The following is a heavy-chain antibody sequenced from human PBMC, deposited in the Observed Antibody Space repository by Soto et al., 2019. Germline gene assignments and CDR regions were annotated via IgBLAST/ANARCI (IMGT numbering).Heavy chain of an antibody. J-gene: IGHJ6*02. CDR1: GFTFSSYW. D-gene: IGHD3-10*01. CDR3: ARDKGLWFGELLYYYYGMDV. V-gene: IGHV3-7*03. Sequence: GGSLRLSXAASGFTFSSYWMSWVRQAPGKGLEWVANIKQDGSEKYYVDSVKGRFTISRDNAKNSLYLQMNSLRAEDTAVYYCARDKGLWFGELLYYYYGMDVWGQGTTVTVSS. CDR2: IKQDGSEK.